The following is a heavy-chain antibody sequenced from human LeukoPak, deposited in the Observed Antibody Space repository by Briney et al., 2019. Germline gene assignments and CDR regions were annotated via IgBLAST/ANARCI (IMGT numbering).Heavy chain of an antibody. CDR2: FDPEDGET. CDR1: GYTLTELS. CDR3: ATTPGYSYGIDY. V-gene: IGHV1-24*01. J-gene: IGHJ4*02. D-gene: IGHD5-18*01. Sequence: GASVKVSCKVSGYTLTELSMHWVRQAPGKGLEWMGGFDPEDGETIYAQKFQGRVTMTEDTSTDTAYMELSSLRSEDTAVYYCATTPGYSYGIDYWGQGTLVTVSS.